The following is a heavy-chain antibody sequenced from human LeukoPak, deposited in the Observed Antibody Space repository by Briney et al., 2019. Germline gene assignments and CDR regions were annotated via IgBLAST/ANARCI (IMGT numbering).Heavy chain of an antibody. Sequence: SVKVSCKASGGTFSSYAISWVRQAPGQGLEWMGGIIPIFGTANYARKFQGRVTITADESTSTAYMELSSLRSEDTAVYYCARGTVSMVPLNGMDVWGQGTTVTVSS. J-gene: IGHJ6*02. CDR1: GGTFSSYA. V-gene: IGHV1-69*13. CDR2: IIPIFGTA. D-gene: IGHD3-10*01. CDR3: ARGTVSMVPLNGMDV.